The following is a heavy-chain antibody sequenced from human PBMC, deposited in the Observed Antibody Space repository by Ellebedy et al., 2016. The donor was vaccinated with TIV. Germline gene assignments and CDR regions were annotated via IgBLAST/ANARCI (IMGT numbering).Heavy chain of an antibody. D-gene: IGHD4-23*01. V-gene: IGHV4-59*01. CDR1: GGSISTFY. CDR2: IYYIGIT. J-gene: IGHJ4*02. Sequence: MPSETLSLTCNVSGGSISTFYWSWIRQPPGKGLEFIGYIYYIGITNYNPSLESRVAISIDKSENQFSLGLSSVTGADTAVYYCAAYYVGRFDYWGQGTLVTVSS. CDR3: AAYYVGRFDY.